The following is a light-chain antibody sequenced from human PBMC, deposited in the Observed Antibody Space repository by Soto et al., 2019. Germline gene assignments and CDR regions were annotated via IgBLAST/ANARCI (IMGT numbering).Light chain of an antibody. CDR1: QGISSS. V-gene: IGKV1-9*01. J-gene: IGKJ4*01. CDR3: QLLNTCPQVT. CDR2: DAS. Sequence: DIQLTQSPSFLSASVGDRVTITCRASQGISSSLTWYKQKPGKAPKLLIYDASTLQSGVPSRFRGSGAGTEFTLTISSLPPEDFATYYCQLLNTCPQVTFGGVTKVEIK.